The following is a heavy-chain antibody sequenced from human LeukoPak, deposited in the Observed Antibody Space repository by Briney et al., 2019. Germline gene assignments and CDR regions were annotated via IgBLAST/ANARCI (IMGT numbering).Heavy chain of an antibody. CDR1: RFTFRSFW. J-gene: IGHJ4*02. Sequence: GGAPRLSFSASRFTFRSFWMNLVRQGPGEGVEGVANIKQDGSQKYYVDSVKGRFTISRDNAKNSLYLQMNSLRAEDTAVYYCARDVSGTGGKDYWGQGTLVTVSS. V-gene: IGHV3-7*01. D-gene: IGHD1-1*01. CDR2: IKQDGSQK. CDR3: ARDVSGTGGKDY.